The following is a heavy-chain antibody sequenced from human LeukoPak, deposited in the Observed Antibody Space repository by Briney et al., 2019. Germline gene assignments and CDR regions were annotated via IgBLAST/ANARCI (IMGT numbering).Heavy chain of an antibody. CDR3: ARDRSSGYWFIDY. Sequence: GGSLRLSCAASGFTFSDYYMSWIRQAPGKGLEWVSYISSSGSTIYYADSVKGRFTISRDNAKNSLYLQMNSLRAEDTAFYYCARDRSSGYWFIDYWGQGTLVTVSS. D-gene: IGHD3-22*01. V-gene: IGHV3-11*04. CDR1: GFTFSDYY. J-gene: IGHJ4*02. CDR2: ISSSGSTI.